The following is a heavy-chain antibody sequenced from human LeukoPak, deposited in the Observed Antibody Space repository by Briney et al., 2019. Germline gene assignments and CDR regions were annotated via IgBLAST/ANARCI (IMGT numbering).Heavy chain of an antibody. J-gene: IGHJ4*02. V-gene: IGHV3-21*01. CDR1: GFTFNTYT. D-gene: IGHD2-2*01. CDR3: ARGYQRPDY. Sequence: GGSLRLSCAASGFTFNTYTMNWVRQAPGKGLEWVSSISSSSNNINYADSVKGRFTISRDNAMNSVHLQMNSLRVEDTAVYYCARGYQRPDYWGQGTPITVS. CDR2: ISSSSNNI.